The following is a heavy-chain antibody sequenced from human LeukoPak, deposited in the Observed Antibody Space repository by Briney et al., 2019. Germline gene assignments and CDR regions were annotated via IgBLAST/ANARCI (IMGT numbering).Heavy chain of an antibody. V-gene: IGHV4-59*01. CDR2: VYYSGST. Sequence: SETLSLTCTVSGGSISSYYWSWIRQPPGKGLEWIGYVYYSGSTNYNPSLKSRVTISLDTSKNQFSLKLTSVTAADTALYYCARGNELYSSGTFDYWGQGTLVTVSS. CDR1: GGSISSYY. J-gene: IGHJ4*02. CDR3: ARGNELYSSGTFDY. D-gene: IGHD6-19*01.